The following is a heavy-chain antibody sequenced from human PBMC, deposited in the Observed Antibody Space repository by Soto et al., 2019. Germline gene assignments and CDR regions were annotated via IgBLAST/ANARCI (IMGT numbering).Heavy chain of an antibody. D-gene: IGHD4-4*01. CDR2: IYHGDSDT. V-gene: IGHV5-51*01. CDR3: AGPSSNYAYHYYGMDV. CDR1: GYSFTSYW. Sequence: HGESLKISCKGSGYSFTSYWIGWVRQMPGKGLEWMGIIYHGDSDTRYSPSFQGQVTISADKSISTAYLQWSSLKASDTAMYYCAGPSSNYAYHYYGMDVWGQGTTVTVSS. J-gene: IGHJ6*02.